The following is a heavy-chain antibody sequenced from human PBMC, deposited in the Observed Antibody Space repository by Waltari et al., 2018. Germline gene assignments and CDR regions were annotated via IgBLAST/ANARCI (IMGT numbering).Heavy chain of an antibody. V-gene: IGHV3-23*01. J-gene: IGHJ1*01. Sequence: EVQLLESGGGLVQPGGSLRLSCAASGFTFSSYAMSWVRQAPGKGLEWVSAISGSGGSTYYADSVKGRFTISRDNSKNTLYLQMNSLRAEDTAVYYCAKDPPGIVGAPQYFQHWGQGTLVTVSS. D-gene: IGHD1-26*01. CDR1: GFTFSSYA. CDR2: ISGSGGST. CDR3: AKDPPGIVGAPQYFQH.